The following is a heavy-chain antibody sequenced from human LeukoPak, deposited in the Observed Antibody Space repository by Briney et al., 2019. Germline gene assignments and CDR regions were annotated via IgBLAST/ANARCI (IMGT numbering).Heavy chain of an antibody. CDR3: ATWVRFRPILVDAFDM. J-gene: IGHJ3*02. CDR1: GNTLSELS. CDR2: FDPEDGET. Sequence: ASVKVSCKVSGNTLSELSMRWVRQALGKGLEWMGGFDPEDGETIYAQKFQGRVTMTEDTSTDTAYMELSSLRSEDTAVYYCATWVRFRPILVDAFDMWGQGTMVTVSP. V-gene: IGHV1-24*01. D-gene: IGHD2-21*01.